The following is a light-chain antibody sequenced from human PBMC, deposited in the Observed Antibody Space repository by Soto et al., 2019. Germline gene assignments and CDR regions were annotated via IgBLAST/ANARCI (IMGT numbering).Light chain of an antibody. CDR2: DTS. V-gene: IGKV3-11*01. CDR1: QRISEY. CDR3: QHRSCPTWK. Sequence: EFVLPQSPATLSLSPGERATLSCRASQRISEYLAWYQQKAGQAPRLVIYDTSIRATGVPARFGGSGSGTEFNLAINNLQPEDFAVYYCQHRSCPTWKLGQGTKLDIK. J-gene: IGKJ1*01.